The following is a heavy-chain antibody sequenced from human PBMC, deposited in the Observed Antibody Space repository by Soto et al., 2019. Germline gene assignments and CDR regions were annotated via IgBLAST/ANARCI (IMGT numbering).Heavy chain of an antibody. CDR1: GFTFSSYG. CDR2: ISYDGSNK. J-gene: IGHJ4*02. CDR3: AKDYGDSYIFDY. V-gene: IGHV3-30*18. D-gene: IGHD4-17*01. Sequence: PGGSLRLSCTASGFTFSSYGMHWVRQAPGKGLEWVAVISYDGSNKYYADSVKGRFTISRDNSKNTLYLQMNSLRAEDTAVYYCAKDYGDSYIFDYWGQGTLVTVSS.